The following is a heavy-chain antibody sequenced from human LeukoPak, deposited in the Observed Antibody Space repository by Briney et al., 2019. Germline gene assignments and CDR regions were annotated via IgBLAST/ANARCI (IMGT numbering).Heavy chain of an antibody. CDR1: GFTFSSYW. J-gene: IGHJ4*02. D-gene: IGHD3-10*01. Sequence: GGSLRLSCAASGFTFSSYWMSWVRQAPGKGRGWVANIKQDGREKYYVDSVRGRFTISRDNAKNSLYLQMNSLRAEDTAVYYCAREVFGDGTFDYWGQGTLVTVSS. CDR3: AREVFGDGTFDY. V-gene: IGHV3-7*01. CDR2: IKQDGREK.